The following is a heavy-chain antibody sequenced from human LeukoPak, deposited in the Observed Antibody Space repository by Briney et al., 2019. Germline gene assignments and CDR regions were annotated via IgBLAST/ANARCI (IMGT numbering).Heavy chain of an antibody. V-gene: IGHV3-23*01. D-gene: IGHD6-19*01. Sequence: GGSLRLSCAAAGFIFSNYAMSSVRQAPGKGLEWVLSISGGGGSTSYADSVKGRFTISRDNSKNTLYLQMTSLRAEDTAVYYCASQTEYAGGWVDYWGQGTLVTVSS. CDR3: ASQTEYAGGWVDY. CDR1: GFIFSNYA. CDR2: ISGGGGST. J-gene: IGHJ4*02.